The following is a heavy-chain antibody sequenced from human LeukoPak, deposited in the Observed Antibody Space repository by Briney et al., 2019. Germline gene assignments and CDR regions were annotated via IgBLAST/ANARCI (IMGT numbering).Heavy chain of an antibody. D-gene: IGHD4-17*01. J-gene: IGHJ4*02. CDR2: IYHSGSS. CDR3: ARLDSGDYFFDY. CDR1: GGSISSGNW. Sequence: SETLSLTCAVSGGSISSGNWRSWVRPPPGKGLEWIGEIYHSGSSNYTPSLKSRVTISVDTSKNQLSLGLSSVTAADTAVYYCARLDSGDYFFDYWGQGTLVTVSS. V-gene: IGHV4-4*02.